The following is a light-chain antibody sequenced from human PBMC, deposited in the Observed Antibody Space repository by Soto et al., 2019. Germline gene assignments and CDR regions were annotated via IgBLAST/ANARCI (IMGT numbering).Light chain of an antibody. CDR3: QQRSNWPLT. CDR2: DAS. CDR1: QSVSSS. J-gene: IGKJ4*01. V-gene: IGKV3-11*01. Sequence: DIVLTQSPATLSLSPGERATLSCRASQSVSSSLAWYQQKPGQTPRLLIYDASNRATGIPARFNGSGSGTDFTLTVSSLEPGDVAVYYCQQRSNWPLTFGGGTKVEIK.